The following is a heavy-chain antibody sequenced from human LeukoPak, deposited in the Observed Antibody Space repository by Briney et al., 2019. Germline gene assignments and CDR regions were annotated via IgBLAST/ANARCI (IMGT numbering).Heavy chain of an antibody. V-gene: IGHV3-23*01. CDR2: ISGSGGST. Sequence: PGGSLRLSCAASGFTFSSYAMSWVRQAPGKGLEWVSAISGSGGSTYYADSVKGRFTISRDNAKNTLYLQMNSLRAEDTAVYYRAKDVRRDCSGGSCSSYWGQGTLVTVSS. D-gene: IGHD2-15*01. CDR1: GFTFSSYA. CDR3: AKDVRRDCSGGSCSSY. J-gene: IGHJ4*02.